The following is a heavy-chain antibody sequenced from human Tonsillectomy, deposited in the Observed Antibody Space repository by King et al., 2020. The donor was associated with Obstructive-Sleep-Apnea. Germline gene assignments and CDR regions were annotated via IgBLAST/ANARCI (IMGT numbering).Heavy chain of an antibody. CDR1: GYTFTAYF. J-gene: IGHJ4*02. CDR3: ASLIVGTSANDY. D-gene: IGHD1-26*01. Sequence: VQLVQSGADVKKPGASVKVSCKASGYTFTAYFLHWVRQAPGQGLEWLGWINPNSGGTNYAQKFQGRVTMTRDTSISPAYMELSRLRSDDTAGYYCASLIVGTSANDYWGQGTLVTVSS. V-gene: IGHV1-2*02. CDR2: INPNSGGT.